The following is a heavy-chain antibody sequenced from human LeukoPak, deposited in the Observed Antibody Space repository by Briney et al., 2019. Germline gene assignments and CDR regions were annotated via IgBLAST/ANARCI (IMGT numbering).Heavy chain of an antibody. J-gene: IGHJ5*02. CDR1: GGSFSGYY. Sequence: SETLSLTCAVYGGSFSGYYWSWIRQPPGKELEWIGEINHSGSTNYNPSLKSRVTISVDTSKNQFSLKLSSVTAADTAVYYCASRNEYCSSTSCTKFDPWGQGTLVTVSS. CDR2: INHSGST. V-gene: IGHV4-34*01. CDR3: ASRNEYCSSTSCTKFDP. D-gene: IGHD2-2*01.